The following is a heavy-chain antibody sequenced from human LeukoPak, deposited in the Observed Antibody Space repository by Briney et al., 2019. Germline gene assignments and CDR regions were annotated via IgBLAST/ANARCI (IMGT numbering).Heavy chain of an antibody. CDR1: GFTFSSYG. D-gene: IGHD2-2*01. V-gene: IGHV3-30*03. Sequence: PGGSLRLSCAASGFTFSSYGMHWVRQAPGKGLEWVAVISYDGSNKYYADSVKGRFTISRDNSKNTLYLQMNSLRAEDTAVYYCARGGYCSSTSCYYYYGMDVWGQGTTVTVSS. CDR2: ISYDGSNK. CDR3: ARGGYCSSTSCYYYYGMDV. J-gene: IGHJ6*02.